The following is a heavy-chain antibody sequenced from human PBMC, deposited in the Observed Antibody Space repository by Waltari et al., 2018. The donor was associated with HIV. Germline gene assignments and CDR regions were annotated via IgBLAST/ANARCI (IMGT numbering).Heavy chain of an antibody. CDR3: AKSLWVTGAGDH. D-gene: IGHD7-27*01. Sequence: QVELVEAGGGVVQHGRSLRCACGVAGFSLSSYCRPWVRPDAGKGLEWVAVISYDGSNESYADSVKGRFTISRDNSKNMLYLQMNSLTTEDTAVYYCAKSLWVTGAGDHWGQGTLVTVSS. CDR1: GFSLSSYC. V-gene: IGHV3-30*18. CDR2: ISYDGSNE. J-gene: IGHJ4*02.